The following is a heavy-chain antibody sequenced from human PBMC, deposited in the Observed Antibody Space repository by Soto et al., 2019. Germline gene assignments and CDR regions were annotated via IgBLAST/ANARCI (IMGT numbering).Heavy chain of an antibody. CDR2: IYATGTT. V-gene: IGHV4-4*07. J-gene: IGHJ5*02. Sequence: PSATLSLTCTVSGASISCFYWSWIRKSAGKGLEWIGRIYATGTTDYNHPLKSRVMMSVDTSNKQFSLMLRSVTAADTAVYYCVRDGTKTLRDWFDPWGQGISVTVSS. CDR1: GASISCFY. D-gene: IGHD1-1*01. CDR3: VRDGTKTLRDWFDP.